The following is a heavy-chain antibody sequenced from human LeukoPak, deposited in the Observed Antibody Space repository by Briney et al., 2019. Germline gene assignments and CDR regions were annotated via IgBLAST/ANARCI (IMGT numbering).Heavy chain of an antibody. V-gene: IGHV4-59*01. CDR3: ASNDY. CDR1: GGSISGYY. J-gene: IGHJ4*02. Sequence: PSETLSLTCTVSGGSISGYYWSWIRQPPGKGLEWIGYIYYSGSTNYNPSLKSRVTISVDTSKNQFSLKLSSVTAADTAVYYCASNDYWGQGTLVTVSS. CDR2: IYYSGST.